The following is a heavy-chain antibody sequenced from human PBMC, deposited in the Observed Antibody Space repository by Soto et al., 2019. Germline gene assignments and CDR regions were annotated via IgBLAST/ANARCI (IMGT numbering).Heavy chain of an antibody. CDR3: ARHPVVNYDLVSGSSRAYYYYYGMDV. Sequence: GESLKISCKGSGYSFTSYWIGWLRQMPGKGLEWLGIIYPGDSDTRYSPSFQGQVTISADQSISTAYLQWSSLKASDTAMYYCARHPVVNYDLVSGSSRAYYYYYGMDVGGQWTTVTVSS. V-gene: IGHV5-51*01. D-gene: IGHD3-9*01. CDR1: GYSFTSYW. CDR2: IYPGDSDT. J-gene: IGHJ6*02.